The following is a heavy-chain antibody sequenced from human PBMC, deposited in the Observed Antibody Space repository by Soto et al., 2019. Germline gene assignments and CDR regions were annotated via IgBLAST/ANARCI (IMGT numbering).Heavy chain of an antibody. D-gene: IGHD3-16*01. CDR1: GFTFSTYA. CDR2: ISYDGTNK. Sequence: QVQLVESGGGVVQPGRSLRLSCAASGFTFSTYAMHWVRRAPGKGLEWVAVISYDGTNKYYADSVKGRFTISRDNSKNTLSLQMNSLRAEDTALYYCARDCGSYWGQGTMVIVSS. V-gene: IGHV3-30-3*01. CDR3: ARDCGSY. J-gene: IGHJ3*01.